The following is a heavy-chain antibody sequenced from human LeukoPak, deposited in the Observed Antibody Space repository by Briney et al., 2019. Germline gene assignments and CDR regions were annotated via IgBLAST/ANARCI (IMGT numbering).Heavy chain of an antibody. J-gene: IGHJ6*02. CDR1: GYTFTSYD. CDR3: ARDHQAGRDYYYCYGIDV. CDR2: MNPNSGNT. Sequence: ASVKVSCKASGYTFTSYDINWVRQATGQGLEWMGWMNPNSGNTGYAQKFQGRVTMTRNTSISTAYMELSSLRSEDTAVYYCARDHQAGRDYYYCYGIDVWGQGTTVTVSS. V-gene: IGHV1-8*01.